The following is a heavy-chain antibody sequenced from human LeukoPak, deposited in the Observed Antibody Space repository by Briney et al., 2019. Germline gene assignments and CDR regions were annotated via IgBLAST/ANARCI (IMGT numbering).Heavy chain of an antibody. V-gene: IGHV3-7*03. CDR2: INQDGSEK. CDR3: AKSPIEYSSSEYYFDY. CDR1: GFTFDDYG. J-gene: IGHJ4*02. D-gene: IGHD6-6*01. Sequence: GGSLRLSCAASGFTFDDYGMNWVRQAPGKGLEWVANINQDGSEKYFVDSVKGRFTISRDNAKNSLYLQMNSLRAEDTAVYYCAKSPIEYSSSEYYFDYWGQGTLVTVSS.